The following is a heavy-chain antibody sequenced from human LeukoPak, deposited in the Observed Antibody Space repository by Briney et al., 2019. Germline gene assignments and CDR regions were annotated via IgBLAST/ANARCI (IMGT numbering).Heavy chain of an antibody. J-gene: IGHJ4*02. V-gene: IGHV1-2*02. CDR1: GCTLTGYY. D-gene: IGHD6-13*01. Sequence: ASVKVSCKASGCTLTGYYIHWVRQATGQGLEWMGWINPNSGGTKFAQKFQGRVTMTRDTSISTAYMELSSLRSDDTAVYYCARDSVAAGTEFDWWGQGTLVTVSS. CDR2: INPNSGGT. CDR3: ARDSVAAGTEFDW.